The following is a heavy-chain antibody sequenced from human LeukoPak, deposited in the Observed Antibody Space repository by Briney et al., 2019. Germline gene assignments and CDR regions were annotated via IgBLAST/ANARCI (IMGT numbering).Heavy chain of an antibody. CDR3: ARGDSSWYVYYFDY. V-gene: IGHV4-38-2*02. J-gene: IGHJ4*02. CDR1: NYSISDGYY. CDR2: VYHSGAT. Sequence: SETLSLICSVSNYSISDGYYWGWIRQPPGKGLEWIGGVYHSGATYYTPSLKSRVTISVDRSKNQFSLKLSSVTAADTAVYYCARGDSSWYVYYFDYWGQGTLVTVSS. D-gene: IGHD6-13*01.